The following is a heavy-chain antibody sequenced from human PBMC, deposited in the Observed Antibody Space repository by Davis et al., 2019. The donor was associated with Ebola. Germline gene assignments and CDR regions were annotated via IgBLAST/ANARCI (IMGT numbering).Heavy chain of an antibody. Sequence: ASVKVSCKASGCSFTNYDINWVRQAAGQGLEWMGWMNPNSGNAGNSQKFKGRVTMTRNSSISTAYMELRSLRSDDTAVYYCVRGGEGETAISPFWGQGTLITVSS. V-gene: IGHV1-8*01. CDR2: MNPNSGNA. CDR3: VRGGEGETAISPF. D-gene: IGHD2-21*02. CDR1: GCSFTNYD. J-gene: IGHJ4*02.